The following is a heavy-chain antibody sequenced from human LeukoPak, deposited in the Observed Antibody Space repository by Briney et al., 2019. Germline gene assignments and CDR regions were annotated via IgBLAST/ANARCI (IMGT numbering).Heavy chain of an antibody. CDR1: GSTFSSYA. Sequence: GGSLRLSCAASGSTFSSYAMSWVRQAPGKGLEWVSAISGSGGSTYYADSVKGRSTISRDNSKNTLYLQMNSLRAEDTAVYYCAKDHPGYYDILTGFDYWGQGTLVTVSS. J-gene: IGHJ4*02. V-gene: IGHV3-23*01. D-gene: IGHD3-9*01. CDR3: AKDHPGYYDILTGFDY. CDR2: ISGSGGST.